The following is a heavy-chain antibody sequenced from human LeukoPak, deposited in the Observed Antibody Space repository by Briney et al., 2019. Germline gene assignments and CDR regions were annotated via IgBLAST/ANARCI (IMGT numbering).Heavy chain of an antibody. D-gene: IGHD5-12*01. CDR1: GGSISSSTYY. CDR3: ARRVRVATVDY. J-gene: IGHJ4*02. Sequence: SETLSLTCTVSGGSISSSTYYWAWIRQPPGKGLEWIGSIYYPRTTFYNPSLKSRVTISMGTSKNQFSLQVNSVTAADTAIYYCARRVRVATVDYWGQGTLVTVSS. CDR2: IYYPRTT. V-gene: IGHV4-39*01.